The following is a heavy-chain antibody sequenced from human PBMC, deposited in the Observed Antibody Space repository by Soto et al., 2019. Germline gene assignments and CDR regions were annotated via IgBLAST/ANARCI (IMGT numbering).Heavy chain of an antibody. V-gene: IGHV1-3*01. CDR2: INAGNGNT. CDR3: ASRSSTAWGYGMDV. Sequence: GASVKVSFKASGYTFTSYAMHWVRQAPGQRLEWMGWINAGNGNTKYSQKFQGRVTITRDTSASTAYMELSSLRSEDTAVYYCASRSSTAWGYGMDVWGQGTTVTVSS. D-gene: IGHD6-6*01. CDR1: GYTFTSYA. J-gene: IGHJ6*02.